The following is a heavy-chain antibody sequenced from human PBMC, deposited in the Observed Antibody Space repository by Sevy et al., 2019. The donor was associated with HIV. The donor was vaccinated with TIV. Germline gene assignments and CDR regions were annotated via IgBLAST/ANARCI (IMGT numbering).Heavy chain of an antibody. D-gene: IGHD3-10*01. J-gene: IGHJ5*02. CDR1: GLSVSDNY. CDR3: AKHFGSRIYNTRHPDSHITS. Sequence: GGSLRLSCAGSGLSVSDNYMNWVRQAPGKGLELVSVFYSDGRTYYADSVKGRFTISRDNSKNTLFLQMSSLRVEDTAIFYCAKHFGSRIYNTRHPDSHITSWGQGTLVTVSS. V-gene: IGHV3-66*01. CDR2: FYSDGRT.